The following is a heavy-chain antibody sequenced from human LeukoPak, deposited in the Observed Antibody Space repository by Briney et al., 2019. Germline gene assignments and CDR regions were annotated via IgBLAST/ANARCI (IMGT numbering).Heavy chain of an antibody. D-gene: IGHD3-16*02. CDR1: GFTFSSYW. V-gene: IGHV3-7*01. CDR3: ASSWGSYRYLRH. Sequence: GGSLRLSCAASGFTFSSYWMSWVRQAPGKGLEWVANIKQDGSEIYYVDSVKGRFTISRDNAKNSLYLQMNSLRAEDTAVYYCASSWGSYRYLRHWGQGTLVTVSS. CDR2: IKQDGSEI. J-gene: IGHJ4*02.